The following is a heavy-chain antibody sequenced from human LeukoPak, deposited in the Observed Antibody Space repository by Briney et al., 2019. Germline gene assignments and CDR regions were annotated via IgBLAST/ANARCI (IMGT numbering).Heavy chain of an antibody. Sequence: PSETLSLTCTVSGGSISSSSYYWGWIRQPPGKGLQWIGTVYYNGATQYNPSLKSRVTISVDTNKNQFSLKLTSVTAADTAVYYCAREDRVGATTGSDHWGQGTLVTVSS. CDR1: GGSISSSSYY. CDR3: AREDRVGATTGSDH. D-gene: IGHD1-26*01. V-gene: IGHV4-39*01. CDR2: VYYNGAT. J-gene: IGHJ4*02.